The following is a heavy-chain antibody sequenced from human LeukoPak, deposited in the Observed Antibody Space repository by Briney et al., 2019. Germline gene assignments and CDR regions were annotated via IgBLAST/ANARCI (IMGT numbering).Heavy chain of an antibody. D-gene: IGHD3-22*01. J-gene: IGHJ4*02. V-gene: IGHV5-51*01. Sequence: GESLKISCKGSGYSFTSYWTGWVRQMPGKGLEWMGIIYPGDSDTRYSPSFQGQVTIAADKSISTAYLQWSSLKASDTAMYYCARHFSYYDSSDQFGYWGQGTLVTVSS. CDR2: IYPGDSDT. CDR1: GYSFTSYW. CDR3: ARHFSYYDSSDQFGY.